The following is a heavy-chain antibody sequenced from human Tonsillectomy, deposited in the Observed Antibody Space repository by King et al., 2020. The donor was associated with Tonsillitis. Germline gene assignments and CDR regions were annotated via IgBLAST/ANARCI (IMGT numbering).Heavy chain of an antibody. J-gene: IGHJ6*03. CDR2: ISYSGST. Sequence: QLQESGPGLVKPSQTLSLTCTVSGGSISSPGYYWSWIRQHPGKGLEWIGYISYSGSTFYSPSLKSRLSISIDTSQNQFSLKLSSLTAAATAVYYCASTAPPYYYYYMDVWGKGTTVTVSS. CDR3: ASTAPPYYYYYMDV. V-gene: IGHV4-31*03. CDR1: GGSISSPGYY. D-gene: IGHD4-17*01.